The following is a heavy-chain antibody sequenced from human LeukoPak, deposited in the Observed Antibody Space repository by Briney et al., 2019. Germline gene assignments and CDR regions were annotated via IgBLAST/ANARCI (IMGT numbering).Heavy chain of an antibody. Sequence: AGSLRLSCAASGFTFSSYGMDWVRQAPGKGLEWLAYIRYDGSNKNYADSVKGRFTISRDNSKNTLYLQMSSLRAEDTAVYYCAKVVTGYCSSTSCPFDSWGPGALVTVSS. CDR2: IRYDGSNK. CDR1: GFTFSSYG. J-gene: IGHJ4*02. CDR3: AKVVTGYCSSTSCPFDS. D-gene: IGHD2-2*01. V-gene: IGHV3-30*02.